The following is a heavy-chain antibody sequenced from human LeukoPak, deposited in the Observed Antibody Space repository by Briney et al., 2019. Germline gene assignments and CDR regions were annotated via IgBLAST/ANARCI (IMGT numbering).Heavy chain of an antibody. CDR1: GFTFSNYG. CDR3: AKDTSQTYYDTSGRGFYFDY. V-gene: IGHV3-33*06. Sequence: GGSLRLSCAASGFTFSNYGMHWVRQAPGKGLEWVAVIWYDGSNKYYADSVKGRFTISRDNSKNTLYLQLNSLRTEDTAVYYCAKDTSQTYYDTSGRGFYFDYWGQGTLVTVSS. CDR2: IWYDGSNK. J-gene: IGHJ4*02. D-gene: IGHD3-22*01.